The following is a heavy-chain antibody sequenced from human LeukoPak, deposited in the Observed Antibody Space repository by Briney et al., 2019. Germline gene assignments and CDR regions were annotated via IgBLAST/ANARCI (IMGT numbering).Heavy chain of an antibody. CDR2: ISGYNGNT. Sequence: ASVKVSCKASGYTFISYGISWVRQAPGQGLEWMGCISGYNGNTNYAQNLQGRVTMTTDTSTSTAYMEPRSLRSDDTAVYYCARGLGVVTAQSEQPKPRYFDLWGRGTQVTVSS. J-gene: IGHJ2*01. CDR1: GYTFISYG. D-gene: IGHD2-21*02. CDR3: ARGLGVVTAQSEQPKPRYFDL. V-gene: IGHV1-18*01.